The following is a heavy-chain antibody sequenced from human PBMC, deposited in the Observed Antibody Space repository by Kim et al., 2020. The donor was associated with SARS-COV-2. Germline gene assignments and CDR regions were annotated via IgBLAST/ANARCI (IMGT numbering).Heavy chain of an antibody. V-gene: IGHV4-39*01. Sequence: SETLSLTCTVSGGSISSSSYYWGWIRQPPGKGLEWIGSIYYSGSTYYNPSLKSRVTISVDTSKNQFSLKLSSVTAADTAVYYCARHNYDILTGYYGVFYYFDYWGQGTLVTVSS. CDR2: IYYSGST. CDR3: ARHNYDILTGYYGVFYYFDY. D-gene: IGHD3-9*01. J-gene: IGHJ4*02. CDR1: GGSISSSSYY.